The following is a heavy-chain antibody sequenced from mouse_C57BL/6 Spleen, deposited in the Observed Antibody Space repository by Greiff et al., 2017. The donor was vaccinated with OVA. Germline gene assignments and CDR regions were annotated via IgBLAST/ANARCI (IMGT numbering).Heavy chain of an antibody. CDR3: AMMGGSSSHYYAMDY. Sequence: QVQLKQPGAELVKPGASVKVSCKASGYTFTSYWMHWVKQRPGQGLEWIGRIHPSDSDTNYNQKFKGKATLTVDKSSSTAYMQLSSLTSEDSAVYYCAMMGGSSSHYYAMDYWGQGTSVTVSS. CDR2: IHPSDSDT. CDR1: GYTFTSYW. J-gene: IGHJ4*01. D-gene: IGHD1-1*01. V-gene: IGHV1-74*01.